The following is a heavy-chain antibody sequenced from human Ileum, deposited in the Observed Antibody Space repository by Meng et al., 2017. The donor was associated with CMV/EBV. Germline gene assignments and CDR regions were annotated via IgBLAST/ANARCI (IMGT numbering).Heavy chain of an antibody. CDR3: ARKVGGGYFFDY. Sequence: CAASGFTFNGYAMNWVRQAPGKGMEWVSGIYVKGAGTFYADSVKDRVIISRDDSENRLYLHMNNLRAEDTAVYYCARKVGGGYFFDYWGQGTLVTVSS. J-gene: IGHJ4*02. CDR1: GFTFNGYA. D-gene: IGHD1-26*01. V-gene: IGHV3-23*01. CDR2: IYVKGAGT.